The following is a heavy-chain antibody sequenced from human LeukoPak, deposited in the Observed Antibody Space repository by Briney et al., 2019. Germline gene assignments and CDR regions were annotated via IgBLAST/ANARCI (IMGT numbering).Heavy chain of an antibody. D-gene: IGHD2-8*02. J-gene: IGHJ3*02. Sequence: SETLSLTCTVSGGSISSSSYYWGWNRQPPGKGLEWIGSIYYSGSNYYNPSLKSRVTISVDTSNNQLSLKLSSVTAADTAVYYCARGFRIEVVYAQSGTFNIWGQGTMVTVSS. CDR3: ARGFRIEVVYAQSGTFNI. CDR2: IYYSGSN. CDR1: GGSISSSSYY. V-gene: IGHV4-39*01.